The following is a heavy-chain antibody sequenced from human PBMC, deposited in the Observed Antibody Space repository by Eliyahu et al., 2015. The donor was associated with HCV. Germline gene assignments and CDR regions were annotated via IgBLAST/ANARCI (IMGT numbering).Heavy chain of an antibody. CDR1: GASISXSXYY. V-gene: IGHV4-39*01. D-gene: IGHD3-3*01. CDR3: ARLPTVTFFGMGLGGGYFDY. CDR2: IYYSGGT. Sequence: QLQLQESGPGLVKPSETLSLTCTVSGASISXSXYYWGWIRQPPGKGLEWIGNIYYSGGTYYNPSLKSRVTISGDTSRNEFSLKLNSVTAADTAVYSCARLPTVTFFGMGLGGGYFDYWGQGILVIVSS. J-gene: IGHJ4*02.